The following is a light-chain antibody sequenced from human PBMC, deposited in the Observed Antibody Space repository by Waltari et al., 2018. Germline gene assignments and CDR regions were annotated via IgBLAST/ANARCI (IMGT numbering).Light chain of an antibody. CDR3: QSTDNSATYVV. CDR1: GIPKEY. J-gene: IGLJ3*02. Sequence: HDLTPAPPGFVAPGQTARNNRPWNGIPKEYAYWYQQKPGQAPLLVIYKDSERPSEIPERFSGSSSGTTATLTISGVLPEDEADYYCQSTDNSATYVVFGGGTKLTVL. V-gene: IGLV3-25*03. CDR2: KDS.